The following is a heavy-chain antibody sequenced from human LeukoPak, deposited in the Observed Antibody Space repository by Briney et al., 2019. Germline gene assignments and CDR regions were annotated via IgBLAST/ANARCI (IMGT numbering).Heavy chain of an antibody. CDR1: GGSISSDDNF. V-gene: IGHV4-30-4*01. D-gene: IGHD3-10*01. Sequence: SQTLSLTCTVSGGSISSDDNFWSWIRPRPGKGLEWIGYIYNTGSAYYNASLKSRVRISVDTSNNQFSLKLSSVTAADTAVYFCARRYYGSYYFDYWGQGTLVTVSS. J-gene: IGHJ4*02. CDR3: ARRYYGSYYFDY. CDR2: IYNTGSA.